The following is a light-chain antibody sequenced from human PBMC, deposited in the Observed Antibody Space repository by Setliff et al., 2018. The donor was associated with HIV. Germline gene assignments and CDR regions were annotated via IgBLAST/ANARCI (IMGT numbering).Light chain of an antibody. J-gene: IGLJ1*01. CDR2: GNN. CDR1: RSNIGTGFD. CDR3: QSYDTSLSGYV. V-gene: IGLV1-40*01. Sequence: QSVLTQPPSVSGAPGQRVTIFCIGGRSNIGTGFDVHWYQQLPGTAPKLLISGNNNRPSGVPDRFSGSKSGISASLAIAGLQAGDEADYYCQSYDTSLSGYVFGTGTKVTV.